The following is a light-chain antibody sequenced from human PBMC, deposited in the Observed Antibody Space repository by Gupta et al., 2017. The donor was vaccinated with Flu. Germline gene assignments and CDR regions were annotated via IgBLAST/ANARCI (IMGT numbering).Light chain of an antibody. Sequence: PATLSLSPGEGATLSCMSSQSVGSYLAWYHQEPGQAPRLLIYDASNRATDLPDRFSDSGSVTDLTLTISSLEPEDFAVYYCQQRSNWPRTFGQGTKMEIK. V-gene: IGKV3-11*01. CDR2: DAS. CDR1: QSVGSY. CDR3: QQRSNWPRT. J-gene: IGKJ2*02.